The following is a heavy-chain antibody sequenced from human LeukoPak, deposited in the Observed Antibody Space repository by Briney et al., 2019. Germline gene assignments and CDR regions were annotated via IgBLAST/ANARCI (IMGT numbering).Heavy chain of an antibody. Sequence: SETLSLTCTVSGGSISSYYWSWIRQPPGKGLEWIGYIYYSGSTNYNPSLKSRVTISVDTSKNQFSLKLSSVTAADTAVYYCAGHYYDSSGYYPFDYWGQGTLVTVSS. J-gene: IGHJ4*02. CDR2: IYYSGST. V-gene: IGHV4-59*01. CDR1: GGSISSYY. CDR3: AGHYYDSSGYYPFDY. D-gene: IGHD3-22*01.